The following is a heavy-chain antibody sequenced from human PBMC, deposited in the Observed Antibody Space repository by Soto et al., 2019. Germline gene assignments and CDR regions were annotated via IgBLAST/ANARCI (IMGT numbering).Heavy chain of an antibody. CDR3: ARGDSTDCSNGVCSFFYNHDMDV. Sequence: ASVKVSCKASGYSFTDYHIHWVRQAPGQGLEWLGRINPKSGGTSTAQKFQGWVTMTTDTSISTASMELTRLTSDDTAIYYCARGDSTDCSNGVCSFFYNHDMDVWGHGTPVTVSS. CDR2: INPKSGGT. D-gene: IGHD2-8*01. CDR1: GYSFTDYH. V-gene: IGHV1-2*04. J-gene: IGHJ6*02.